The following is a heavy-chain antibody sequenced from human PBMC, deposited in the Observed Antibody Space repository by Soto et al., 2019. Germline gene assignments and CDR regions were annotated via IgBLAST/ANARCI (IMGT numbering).Heavy chain of an antibody. V-gene: IGHV4-31*03. CDR3: ARDVVVAAGRAYYYYYMDV. CDR2: IYYSGST. J-gene: IGHJ6*03. D-gene: IGHD2-15*01. Sequence: SETLSLTCTVSGGSIRSGGYYWSWIRQHPGKGLEWIGYIYYSGSTYYNPSLKSRVTISVDTSKNQFSLKLSSVTAADTAVYYCARDVVVAAGRAYYYYYMDVWGKGTTVTVSS. CDR1: GGSIRSGGYY.